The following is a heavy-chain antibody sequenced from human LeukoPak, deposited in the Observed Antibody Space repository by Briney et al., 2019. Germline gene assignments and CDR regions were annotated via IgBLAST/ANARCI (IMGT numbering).Heavy chain of an antibody. CDR3: VRLRRNSDTSGFYYYYDF. Sequence: GGSLRLSCLASGYTFSRYSINWVRQAPGKGLEWVSSISVRSNYIYYADSVRGRFRISRDDARDSLYLQMNSLRAEDTALDYCVRLRRNSDTSGFYYYYDFWGQGTLVTVSS. D-gene: IGHD3-22*01. V-gene: IGHV3-21*01. J-gene: IGHJ4*02. CDR2: ISVRSNYI. CDR1: GYTFSRYS.